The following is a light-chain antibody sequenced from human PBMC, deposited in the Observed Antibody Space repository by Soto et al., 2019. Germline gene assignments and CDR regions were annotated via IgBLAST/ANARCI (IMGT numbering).Light chain of an antibody. V-gene: IGLV2-14*03. CDR2: DVR. J-gene: IGLJ2*01. Sequence: QSVLTQPASVSGSPGQSITISCTGTSSDVGRYNYVSWYQQHPGKAPQLIVYDVRNRPSGVSNRFSGSKSANTASLTISGLQADDEADYYCSSYTTTSTVVFGGGTKVTVL. CDR1: SSDVGRYNY. CDR3: SSYTTTSTVV.